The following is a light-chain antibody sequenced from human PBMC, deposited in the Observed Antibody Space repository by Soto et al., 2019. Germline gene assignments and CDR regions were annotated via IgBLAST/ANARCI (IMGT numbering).Light chain of an antibody. V-gene: IGKV1-6*01. Sequence: AIQMTQSPSSLSASVGDRVTITCRASQGIRNDLGWYQQRPGKAPKLLIFATSSLQSGVPSRFSSSGSGTDFTLTISSLQPEDFATYYCFQDYNYPRTFGQGTKVEI. CDR1: QGIRND. J-gene: IGKJ1*01. CDR2: ATS. CDR3: FQDYNYPRT.